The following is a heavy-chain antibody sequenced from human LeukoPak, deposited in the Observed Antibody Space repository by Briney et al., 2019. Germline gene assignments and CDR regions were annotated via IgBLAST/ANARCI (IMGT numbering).Heavy chain of an antibody. CDR1: GDSISSYY. CDR3: AGNSATYSYYAMDV. D-gene: IGHD4-23*01. Sequence: SETLSLTCTVSGDSISSYYWSWIRQPPGKGPEWIGYMYYSGTTNYNPSLKSRVSMSVDTSKNQFSLKLSSVTAADTAVYYCAGNSATYSYYAMDVWGQGTTVTVSS. J-gene: IGHJ6*02. CDR2: MYYSGTT. V-gene: IGHV4-59*01.